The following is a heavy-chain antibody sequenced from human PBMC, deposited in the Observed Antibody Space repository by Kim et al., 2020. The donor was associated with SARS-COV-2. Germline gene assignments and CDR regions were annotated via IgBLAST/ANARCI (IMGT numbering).Heavy chain of an antibody. D-gene: IGHD4-17*01. J-gene: IGHJ6*03. V-gene: IGHV4-59*08. CDR3: ARLRETVTDYYYYSMDV. Sequence: SETLSLTCTVSGGSISRFYWSWIRQSPGKGLEWIGYIYYSGRTNYNPSLESRLTISVDMSKNQFSLKLTSVTAADTAVYYCARLRETVTDYYYYSMDVWGKGTPVTVSS. CDR1: GGSISRFY. CDR2: IYYSGRT.